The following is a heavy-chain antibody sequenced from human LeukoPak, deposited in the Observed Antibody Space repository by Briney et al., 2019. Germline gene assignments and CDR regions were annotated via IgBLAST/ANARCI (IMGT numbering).Heavy chain of an antibody. Sequence: PGGSLRLSCAASGFTFSSYAMSWVRQAPGKGLEWVSAISGSGGSTYCADSVKGRFTISRDNSKNTLYLQMNSLRAEDTAVYYCAKDLRSSRRGYSGYDPWYFDYWGQGTLVTVSS. J-gene: IGHJ4*02. CDR2: ISGSGGST. V-gene: IGHV3-23*01. D-gene: IGHD5-12*01. CDR1: GFTFSSYA. CDR3: AKDLRSSRRGYSGYDPWYFDY.